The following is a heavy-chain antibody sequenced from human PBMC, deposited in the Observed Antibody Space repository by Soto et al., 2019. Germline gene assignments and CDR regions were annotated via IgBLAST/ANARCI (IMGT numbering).Heavy chain of an antibody. CDR3: ASHDDYGDNGLDY. V-gene: IGHV3-33*03. J-gene: IGHJ4*02. CDR1: GFTFSHYG. CDR2: ILNDGSRQ. Sequence: QVQLVESGGGVVQPGRSLRLSCEASGFTFSHYGMHWVRQAPGKGLEWVAVILNDGSRQHYADSVKGRLTISRDNSKNTLYLDMNSLRVEDTAVYYCASHDDYGDNGLDYWGQGTLVTVSS. D-gene: IGHD4-17*01.